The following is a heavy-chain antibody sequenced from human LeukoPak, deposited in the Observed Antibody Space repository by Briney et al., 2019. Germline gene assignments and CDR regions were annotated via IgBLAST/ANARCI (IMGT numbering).Heavy chain of an antibody. CDR3: AGGRSDDFWSGRGYYFDY. CDR2: IYYSGST. V-gene: IGHV4-30-4*01. CDR1: GGSISSDDYY. J-gene: IGHJ4*02. Sequence: PSQTLSLTCTVSGGSISSDDYYWSWIRQPPGKGLEWIGYIYYSGSTYYNPSLKSRVTISVDTSKNQFSLKLSSVTAADTAVYYCAGGRSDDFWSGRGYYFDYWGQGTLVTVSS. D-gene: IGHD3-3*01.